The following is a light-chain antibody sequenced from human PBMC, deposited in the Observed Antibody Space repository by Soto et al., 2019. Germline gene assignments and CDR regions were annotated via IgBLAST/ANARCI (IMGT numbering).Light chain of an antibody. V-gene: IGKV3-20*01. J-gene: IGKJ5*01. Sequence: ELVLTQSPGTLSVSPGERATLSCRASPSVSGSFLAWYQQKLGQAPRLLIYGASSRAPGIPDRFSGSGSGTDFTLTISRLETEDFAVYYCQQYGNSPITFGQGTRVEIK. CDR1: PSVSGSF. CDR3: QQYGNSPIT. CDR2: GAS.